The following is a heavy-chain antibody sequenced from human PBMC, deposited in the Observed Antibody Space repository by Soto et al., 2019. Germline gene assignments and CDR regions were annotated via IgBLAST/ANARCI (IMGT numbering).Heavy chain of an antibody. CDR2: IYHSGST. CDR3: ATLHLRTDYEIWTPPNCMDV. J-gene: IGHJ6*02. V-gene: IGHV4-30-2*01. D-gene: IGHD3-9*01. CDR1: GGSISSGGYS. Sequence: PSETLSLTCAVSGGSISSGGYSWSWIRQPPGKGLEWIGYIYHSGSTYYNPSLKSRVTISVDRSKNQFSLKLSSVTAADTAVYYCATLHLRTDYEIWTPPNCMDVSYPRTMVTVSS.